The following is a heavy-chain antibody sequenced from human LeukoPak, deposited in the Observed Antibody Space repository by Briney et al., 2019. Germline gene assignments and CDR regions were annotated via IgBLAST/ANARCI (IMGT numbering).Heavy chain of an antibody. J-gene: IGHJ4*02. CDR1: GLRFCHYH. D-gene: IGHD3-16*01. V-gene: IGHV3-49*03. CDR2: SRGNTSGGTA. CDR3: AAWGQARK. Sequence: AGGPVTLSCTVCGLRFCHYHKLGFRDSRGRGVVWGSFSRGNTSGGTAEYAGSAKCRFSITRDDSKGIAYLQADDLKIEDTAMDYCAAWGQARKWGQGTLVTVSS.